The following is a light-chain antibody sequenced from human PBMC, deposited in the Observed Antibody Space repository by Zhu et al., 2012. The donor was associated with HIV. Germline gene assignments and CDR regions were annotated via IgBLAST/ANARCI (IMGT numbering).Light chain of an antibody. CDR2: GGS. J-gene: IGKJ1*01. CDR3: QQYDSSPWT. Sequence: EIVLTQSPGTLSLSPGERATLSCRASQSVSSNYLAWYQQKPGQGPRLLIYGGSSRATDIPDRFSGSGSGTDFTLTISRLEPEDFALYHCQQYDSSPWTFGQGTKVEIK. CDR1: QSVSSNY. V-gene: IGKV3-20*01.